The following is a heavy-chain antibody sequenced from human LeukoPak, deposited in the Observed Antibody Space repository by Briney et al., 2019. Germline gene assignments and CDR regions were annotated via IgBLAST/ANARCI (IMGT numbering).Heavy chain of an antibody. Sequence: ASVKVSCKASGYTFTGYYMHWVRQAPGQGLEWMGWINPNSGGTNYAQKFQGRVTMTRDTSISTAYMELSRLRSDDTAVYYCARDLSPITMVRGAAWPYYFDYWGQGTLVTVSS. CDR1: GYTFTGYY. J-gene: IGHJ4*02. D-gene: IGHD3-10*01. CDR2: INPNSGGT. V-gene: IGHV1-2*02. CDR3: ARDLSPITMVRGAAWPYYFDY.